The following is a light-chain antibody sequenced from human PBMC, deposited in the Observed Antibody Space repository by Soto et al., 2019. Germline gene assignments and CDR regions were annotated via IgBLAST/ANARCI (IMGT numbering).Light chain of an antibody. CDR3: QQYGNSPLT. Sequence: DIVLTQSPGTLSLSPGDTATLSCRASQSVSRSYLAWYQQKPGQAPRLLIYGASIRATGIPDRFSGSGSGTDFTLTISTLQPEDFTVYYCQQYGNSPLTFGGGTKVEIK. CDR1: QSVSRSY. CDR2: GAS. V-gene: IGKV3-20*01. J-gene: IGKJ4*01.